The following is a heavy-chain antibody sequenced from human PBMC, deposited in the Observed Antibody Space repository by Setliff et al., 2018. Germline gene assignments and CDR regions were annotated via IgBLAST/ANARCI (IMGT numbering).Heavy chain of an antibody. Sequence: PSETLSLTCAVSGYTISSGYYWGWIRQAPGKGLELVANIKQDGSEKYYVDSVKGRFTISRDNAKNSLYQQMNSLRAGDTALYYCARDGGEYWGQGTLVTVSS. J-gene: IGHJ4*02. D-gene: IGHD3-16*01. CDR2: IKQDGSEK. CDR1: GYTISSGYY. V-gene: IGHV3-7*01. CDR3: ARDGGEY.